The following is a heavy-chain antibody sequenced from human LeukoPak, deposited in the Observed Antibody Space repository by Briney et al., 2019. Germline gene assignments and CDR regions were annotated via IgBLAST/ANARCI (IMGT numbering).Heavy chain of an antibody. CDR1: GFTFSSYA. J-gene: IGHJ4*02. D-gene: IGHD1-7*01. V-gene: IGHV3-30*04. Sequence: GGSLRLSCAASGFTFSSYAMHWVRQAPGKGLEWVAVISYDGSNKYYADSVKGRFTISRDNSKNTLYLQMNSLRAEDTAVYYCATKGLELNYWGQGTLVTVSS. CDR3: ATKGLELNY. CDR2: ISYDGSNK.